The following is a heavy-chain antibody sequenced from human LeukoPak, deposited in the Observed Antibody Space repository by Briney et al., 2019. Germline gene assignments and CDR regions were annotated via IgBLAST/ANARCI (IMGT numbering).Heavy chain of an antibody. CDR2: ISSHNANT. CDR1: GYTSRSFG. Sequence: ASVKVSCKASGYTSRSFGISWVRQAPGQGLEWMGWISSHNANTKYAQKLQGRVNLPTDTSTSTAYMELRSLRSDDTAVYYCATHITAVPYWGQGTLVTVSS. J-gene: IGHJ4*02. V-gene: IGHV1-18*01. CDR3: ATHITAVPY. D-gene: IGHD6-13*01.